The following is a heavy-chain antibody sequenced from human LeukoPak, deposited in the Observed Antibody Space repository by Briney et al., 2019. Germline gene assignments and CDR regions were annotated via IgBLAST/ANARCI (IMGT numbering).Heavy chain of an antibody. D-gene: IGHD1-26*01. CDR1: GFTFSSYA. Sequence: GRSLRLFCAASGFTFSSYAMHCVRQAPGKGVEWVAVISYDGSNKYYADSVKRRFTLSRDNSKNTLYLQMNSLRAEDTAVYYCARDYRAYSVAFDIWGQGTMVTVSS. V-gene: IGHV3-30*04. J-gene: IGHJ3*02. CDR2: ISYDGSNK. CDR3: ARDYRAYSVAFDI.